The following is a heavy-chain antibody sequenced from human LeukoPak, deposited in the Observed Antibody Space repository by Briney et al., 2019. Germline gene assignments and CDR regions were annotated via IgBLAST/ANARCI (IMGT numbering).Heavy chain of an antibody. Sequence: ASVKVSCKASGYTFTGYYMHWVRLAPGQGLEWMGWINPNSGGTNYAQKFQGRVTMTRDTSISTAYMELSRLRSDDTAVYYCARGGGTAMVTFDYWGQGTLVTVSS. CDR1: GYTFTGYY. V-gene: IGHV1-2*02. D-gene: IGHD5-18*01. CDR3: ARGGGTAMVTFDY. J-gene: IGHJ4*02. CDR2: INPNSGGT.